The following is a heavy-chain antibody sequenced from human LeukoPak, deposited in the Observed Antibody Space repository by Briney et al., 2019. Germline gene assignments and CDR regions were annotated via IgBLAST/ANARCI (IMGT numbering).Heavy chain of an antibody. V-gene: IGHV1-18*01. D-gene: IGHD5-18*01. CDR2: ISAYNGNT. Sequence: ASVKVSCTASGYTFTSYGISWVRQAPGQGLEWMGWISAYNGNTNYAQKLQGRVTMTTDTSTSTAYMELRSLRSDDTAVYYCARGGYSYGFGISHFDYWGQGTLVTVSS. J-gene: IGHJ4*02. CDR3: ARGGYSYGFGISHFDY. CDR1: GYTFTSYG.